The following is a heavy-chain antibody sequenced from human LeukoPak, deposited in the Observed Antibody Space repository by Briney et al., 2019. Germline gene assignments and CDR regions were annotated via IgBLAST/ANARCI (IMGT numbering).Heavy chain of an antibody. V-gene: IGHV1-2*02. D-gene: IGHD3-10*01. CDR2: INPNSGGT. Sequence: ASVKVSCKASGYTFTRYYMHWVRQAPGQGFEWMGWINPNSGGTNYAQKFQGRVTMTRDMSISTAYMELSRLRSDDTAVYYCARCRLRWFGELTAFDSWGQGRMVTVSS. CDR1: GYTFTRYY. CDR3: ARCRLRWFGELTAFDS. J-gene: IGHJ3*02.